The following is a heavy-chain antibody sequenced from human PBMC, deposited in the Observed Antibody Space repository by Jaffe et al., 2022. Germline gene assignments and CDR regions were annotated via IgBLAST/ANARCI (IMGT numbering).Heavy chain of an antibody. V-gene: IGHV4-38-2*01. D-gene: IGHD5-12*01. Sequence: QVQLQESGPGLVKPSETLSLTCAVSGYSISSGYYWGWIRQPPGKGLEWIGSIYHSGSTYYNPSLKSRVTISVDTSKNQFSLKLSSVTAADTAVYYCARGTRGYSGYDNWFDPWGQGTLVTVSS. CDR3: ARGTRGYSGYDNWFDP. CDR2: IYHSGST. CDR1: GYSISSGYY. J-gene: IGHJ5*02.